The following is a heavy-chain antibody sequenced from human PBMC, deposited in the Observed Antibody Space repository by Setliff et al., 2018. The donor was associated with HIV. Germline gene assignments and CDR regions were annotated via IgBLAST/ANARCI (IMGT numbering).Heavy chain of an antibody. V-gene: IGHV4-39*02. D-gene: IGHD3-9*01. J-gene: IGHJ6*03. CDR2: VHYTGSS. Sequence: SETLSLTCAATGVAISGSTYYWAWIRQSPGRGLQWIGSVHYTGSSYRNPSLKSRLTISIDTSRNHFSLNLTTVTAADTAVCYRAMTLRLFDWGYMDVWGKGTTVTVSS. CDR1: GVAISGSTYY. CDR3: AMTLRLFDWGYMDV.